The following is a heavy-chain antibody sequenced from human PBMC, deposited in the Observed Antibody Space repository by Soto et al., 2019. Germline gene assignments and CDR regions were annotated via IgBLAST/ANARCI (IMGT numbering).Heavy chain of an antibody. J-gene: IGHJ3*02. CDR2: ISKDGSKK. CDR3: ANPSGYYFGLGSHDEASDM. D-gene: IGHD3-10*01. V-gene: IGHV3-30*18. CDR1: GFMFSGFG. Sequence: LRLSGAASGFMFSGFGMHWVRQAPGKGLQWVAGISKDGSKKYYGDSVKGRFTISRDNSRKTLYLQMNGLRAEDTAVYYCANPSGYYFGLGSHDEASDMWGQGTVVTVSS.